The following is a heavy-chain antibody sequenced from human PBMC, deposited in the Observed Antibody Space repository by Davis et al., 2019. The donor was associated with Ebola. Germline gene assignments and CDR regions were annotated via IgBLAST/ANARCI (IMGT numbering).Heavy chain of an antibody. J-gene: IGHJ4*02. CDR1: GGSITRKNTY. CDR3: ARDYYDSNGYLYYFDS. CDR2: IYYRGTT. Sequence: GSLRLSCPVSGGSITRKNTYWGWTGKPPGKGREWIGGIYYRGTTYSTPSLKSRVTISVDTSKNQFSLKLSSVSAADTAVYYCARDYYDSNGYLYYFDSWGQGTLVTVSS. V-gene: IGHV4-39*02. D-gene: IGHD3-22*01.